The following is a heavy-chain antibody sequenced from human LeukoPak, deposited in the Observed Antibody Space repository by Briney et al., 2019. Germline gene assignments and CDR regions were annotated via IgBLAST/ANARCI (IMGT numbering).Heavy chain of an antibody. CDR2: IYHSGST. D-gene: IGHD3-9*01. CDR1: GYSISSGYY. Sequence: PSETLSLTCAVSGYSISSGYYWGWIRQPPGKGREWIGRIYHSGSTYYNPSLKSRVTISVDTSKNQFSLKLNSVTAADTAVYYCARGPDILTGYFNDAFDIWGQGTMVTVSS. V-gene: IGHV4-38-2*01. J-gene: IGHJ3*02. CDR3: ARGPDILTGYFNDAFDI.